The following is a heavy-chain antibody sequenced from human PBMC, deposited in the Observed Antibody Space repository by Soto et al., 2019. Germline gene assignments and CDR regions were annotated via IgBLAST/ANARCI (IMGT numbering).Heavy chain of an antibody. CDR2: IIPILGIA. V-gene: IGHV1-69*02. J-gene: IGHJ4*02. D-gene: IGHD3-10*01. CDR3: AVERRGVRLWFFDY. Sequence: GASVKVSCKASGGTFSSYTISWVRQAPGRGLEWMGRIIPILGIANYAQKFQGRVTITADKSTSTAYMELSSLRSEDTAVYYCAVERRGVRLWFFDYWGQGTLVTVSS. CDR1: GGTFSSYT.